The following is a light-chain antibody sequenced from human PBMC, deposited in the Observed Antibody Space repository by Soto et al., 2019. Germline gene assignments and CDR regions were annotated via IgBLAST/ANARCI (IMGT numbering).Light chain of an antibody. Sequence: DIVLTQSPVSLPVTPGEPASISCRSSESLLDSHRYNNVDWYQQKAGQSPQVLIYLGSNRASGVPDRFSGSGSGTDFTLNISRVEADDVAVYYCMQALQTPWTFGRGTKVEIK. CDR1: ESLLDSHRYNN. CDR3: MQALQTPWT. J-gene: IGKJ1*01. V-gene: IGKV2-28*01. CDR2: LGS.